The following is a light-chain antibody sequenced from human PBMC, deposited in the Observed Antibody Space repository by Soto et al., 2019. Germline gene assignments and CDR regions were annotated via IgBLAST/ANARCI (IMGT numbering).Light chain of an antibody. CDR3: QQYNSYPWT. V-gene: IGKV1-5*01. Sequence: DIQMTQSPSTLSASVGDRVTITCRASQSISSWLAWYQQKPGKAPKLLIYDASSLESGVPSRLSGSGSGTEFTLTFSSLQPDDFATYYCQQYNSYPWTFGQGTKVEIK. CDR1: QSISSW. J-gene: IGKJ1*01. CDR2: DAS.